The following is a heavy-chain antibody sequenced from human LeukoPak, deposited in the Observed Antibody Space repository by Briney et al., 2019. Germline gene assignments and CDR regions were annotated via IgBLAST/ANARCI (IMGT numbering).Heavy chain of an antibody. J-gene: IGHJ5*02. CDR3: ANFARTVAGSYNWFDP. Sequence: GGSLRLSCAASGFTFSSYAMSWVRQAPGKGLEWVSGISASGGNTYYADSVKGRFTISRDNSRNTLYVQMNSLRAEDTAIYSCANFARTVAGSYNWFDPWGQGTLVTVSS. V-gene: IGHV3-23*01. D-gene: IGHD6-19*01. CDR1: GFTFSSYA. CDR2: ISASGGNT.